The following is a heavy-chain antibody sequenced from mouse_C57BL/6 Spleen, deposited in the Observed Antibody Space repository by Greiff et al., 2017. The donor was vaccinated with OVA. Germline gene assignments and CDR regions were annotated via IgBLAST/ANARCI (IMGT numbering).Heavy chain of an antibody. V-gene: IGHV7-3*01. CDR2: LRNKANGYTT. CDR3: ARYIPHYYGSSGYFDV. J-gene: IGHJ1*03. D-gene: IGHD1-1*01. CDR1: GFTFTAYY. Sequence: VMLVESGGCLVQPGGSLSLSCAASGFTFTAYYMSLVRPPPVKSLVWLGFLRNKANGYTTEYSASVKGRFTISRDNSQSILYLQMNALRAEDSATYYCARYIPHYYGSSGYFDVWGTGTTVTVSS.